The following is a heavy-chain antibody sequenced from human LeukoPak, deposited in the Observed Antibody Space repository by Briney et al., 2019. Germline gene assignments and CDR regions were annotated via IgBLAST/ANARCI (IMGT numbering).Heavy chain of an antibody. D-gene: IGHD5-24*01. J-gene: IGHJ5*02. CDR2: TYYRSKWYN. CDR3: ARGGDGYSFYNWFDP. Sequence: SQTLSLTCVISGDSVSSNSAVWNWIRQSPSRGLEWLGRTYYRSKWYNDYAVSVKSRITINSDTSENQFSLQLNSVTPEDTAVYYCARGGDGYSFYNWFDPWGQGTLVIVSS. V-gene: IGHV6-1*01. CDR1: GDSVSSNSAV.